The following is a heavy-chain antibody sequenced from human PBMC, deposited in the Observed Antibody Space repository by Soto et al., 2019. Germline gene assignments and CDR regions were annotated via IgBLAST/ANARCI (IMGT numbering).Heavy chain of an antibody. D-gene: IGHD2-2*01. J-gene: IGHJ4*02. Sequence: GGSLRLSCAASGFTFSSYAMHWVRQAPGKGLEWVAVISYDGSNKYYADSVKGRFTISRDNSKNTLYLQMNSLRAEDTAVYYCARAEGFVVVPAAIFVDYWGQGTLVTVSS. CDR1: GFTFSSYA. CDR3: ARAEGFVVVPAAIFVDY. V-gene: IGHV3-30-3*01. CDR2: ISYDGSNK.